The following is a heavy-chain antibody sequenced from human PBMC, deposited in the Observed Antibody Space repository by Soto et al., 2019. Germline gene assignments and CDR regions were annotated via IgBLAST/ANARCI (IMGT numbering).Heavy chain of an antibody. CDR3: ARVPDLDYCSKTSCLYYFDY. CDR1: GFTFSSYG. J-gene: IGHJ4*02. CDR2: IWYDGSNK. V-gene: IGHV3-33*01. D-gene: IGHD2-2*01. Sequence: PGGSLRLSCAASGFTFSSYGMHWVRQAPGKGLEWVAVIWYDGSNKYYADSVKGRFIISRDNSKNSLYLQMNSLRAEDTAVYYCARVPDLDYCSKTSCLYYFDYWGQGALVTVSS.